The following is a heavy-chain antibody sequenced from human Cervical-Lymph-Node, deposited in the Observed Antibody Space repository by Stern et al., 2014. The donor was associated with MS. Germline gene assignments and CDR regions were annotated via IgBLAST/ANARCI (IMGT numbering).Heavy chain of an antibody. CDR1: GFTFTSYN. Sequence: VPLVKSGAAMKKPGPSLTVSCKASGFTFTSYNMNWVRQAPGPGLEWMMWIDDYNGNTDYTEKFQGRVTITTYTSTSTDYMYLSSLRSGDASVYYSARERAGQGYGDFWGQGTTVTVSS. CDR3: ARERAGQGYGDF. CDR2: IDDYNGNT. V-gene: IGHV1-18*01. D-gene: IGHD4-17*01. J-gene: IGHJ6*02.